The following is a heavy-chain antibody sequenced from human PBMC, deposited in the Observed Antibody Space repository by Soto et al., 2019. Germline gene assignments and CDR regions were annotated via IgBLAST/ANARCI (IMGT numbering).Heavy chain of an antibody. D-gene: IGHD6-19*01. Sequence: QVQLQESGPGLVKPSGTLSLTCAVSGGSISSSNWWSWVRQPPGKGLEWIGEIYHSGSTNYNPALKTRAPITVDKSETQCSLKPTSAPAPDTAVYYCARDLGGWSSGRYRQDIRRQGTMVTVSS. J-gene: IGHJ3*02. CDR2: IYHSGST. CDR3: ARDLGGWSSGRYRQDI. V-gene: IGHV4-4*02. CDR1: GGSISSSNW.